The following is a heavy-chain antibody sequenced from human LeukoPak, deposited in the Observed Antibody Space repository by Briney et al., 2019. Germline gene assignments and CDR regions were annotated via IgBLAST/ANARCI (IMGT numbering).Heavy chain of an antibody. CDR3: AIGSSGQYYYYYMDV. J-gene: IGHJ6*03. V-gene: IGHV1-46*01. CDR2: INPSGGST. Sequence: ASVKVSCKASGYTFTSYYMHWVRQAPGQGLERMGIINPSGGSTSYAQKVHVRVTMTRDMSTSTVYMELSSRRSEYTAVHYCAIGSSGQYYYYYMDVWGKGTTVTVSS. D-gene: IGHD3-22*01. CDR1: GYTFTSYY.